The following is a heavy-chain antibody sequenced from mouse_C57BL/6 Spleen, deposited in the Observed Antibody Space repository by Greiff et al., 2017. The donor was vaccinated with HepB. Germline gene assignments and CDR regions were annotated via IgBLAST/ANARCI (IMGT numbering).Heavy chain of an antibody. Sequence: QVQLQQSGAELVKPGASVKLSCKASGYTFTSYWMQWVKQRPGQGLEWIGEIDPSDSYTNYNQKFKGKATLTVDTSSSTAYMQLRSLTSEDSAVYDSARHDGYWYFDVWGKGTTVTVSS. CDR3: ARHDGYWYFDV. D-gene: IGHD2-3*01. CDR1: GYTFTSYW. V-gene: IGHV1-50*01. CDR2: IDPSDSYT. J-gene: IGHJ1*03.